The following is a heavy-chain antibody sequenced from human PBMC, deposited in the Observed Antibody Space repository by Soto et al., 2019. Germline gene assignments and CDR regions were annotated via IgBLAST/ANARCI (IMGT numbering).Heavy chain of an antibody. CDR3: ARDFQRSRTFDY. CDR2: INAGNGNT. V-gene: IGHV1-3*01. Sequence: GASVKVSCKASGYTFTSYAMHWVRQAPGQRLEWMGWINAGNGNTKYSQKFQGRVTITRDTSASTAYMGLSSLRSEDTAVYYCARDFQRSRTFDYWGQGTLVTVSS. CDR1: GYTFTSYA. J-gene: IGHJ4*02. D-gene: IGHD1-1*01.